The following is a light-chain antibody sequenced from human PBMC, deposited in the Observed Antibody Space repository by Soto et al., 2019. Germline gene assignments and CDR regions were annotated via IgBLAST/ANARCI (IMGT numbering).Light chain of an antibody. CDR1: QSLLRSTGYNN. CDR2: LGI. CDR3: MQTQQTRS. J-gene: IGKJ1*01. Sequence: DIVVTQSPLSLPVTPGEPASISCRSSQSLLRSTGYNNLDWYLQKPGQSPQLLIYLGINRAPGVPDRFSCSGSGTEYTLTISRVEAEDVGVYYGMQTQQTRSFGQGTKVEIK. V-gene: IGKV2-28*01.